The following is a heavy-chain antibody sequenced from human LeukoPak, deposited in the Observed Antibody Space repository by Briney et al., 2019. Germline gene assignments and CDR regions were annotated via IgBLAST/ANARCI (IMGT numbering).Heavy chain of an antibody. CDR2: IIPIFGTA. Sequence: SVKVSCKASGGTFSSYAISWVRQAPGQGLEWMGGIIPIFGTANYAQKFQGRVTITADESTSTAYMELSSLRSEDTAVYYCARDPYSSGWSSIYYFDYWGQGTLVTVSS. J-gene: IGHJ4*02. V-gene: IGHV1-69*13. CDR1: GGTFSSYA. D-gene: IGHD6-13*01. CDR3: ARDPYSSGWSSIYYFDY.